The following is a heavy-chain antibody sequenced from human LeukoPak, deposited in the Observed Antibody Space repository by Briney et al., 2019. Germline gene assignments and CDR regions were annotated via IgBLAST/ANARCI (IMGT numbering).Heavy chain of an antibody. D-gene: IGHD1-26*01. V-gene: IGHV3-11*03. Sequence: GGSLRLSCAASGFTFSASYMTWVRQAPGKGLEWLSYISGDSGDTYYADSVKGRFLISRDNSKNTVSLQMNSLRVEDTAVYYCAVAGSGTFDIWGQGTTVTVSS. CDR2: ISGDSGDT. J-gene: IGHJ3*02. CDR3: AVAGSGTFDI. CDR1: GFTFSASY.